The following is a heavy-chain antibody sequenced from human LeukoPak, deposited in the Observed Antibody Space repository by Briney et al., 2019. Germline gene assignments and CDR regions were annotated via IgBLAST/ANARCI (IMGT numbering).Heavy chain of an antibody. Sequence: PGESLKISCAASGFTSSKYGMHWVRQAPGKGLEWVAFIRYDGINKYYEDSVRGRFTISRDNSKKTLSLQMNSLRGDDTAVYYCARRRWDHGDYPGIHSFDLWGQGTMITVSS. V-gene: IGHV3-30*02. CDR2: IRYDGINK. D-gene: IGHD4-17*01. J-gene: IGHJ3*01. CDR3: ARRRWDHGDYPGIHSFDL. CDR1: GFTSSKYG.